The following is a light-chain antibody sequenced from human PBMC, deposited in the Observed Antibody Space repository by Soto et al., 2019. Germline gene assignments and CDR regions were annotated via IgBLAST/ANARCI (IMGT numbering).Light chain of an antibody. Sequence: QLVLSQPPSASGTPGQRVTISCSGSSSNVGANLVYWYQQFPGAAPKVLIYRDTQRPSGVPDRFSGSKSGTSASLAISGLRSEDEADYYCAAWDDSLSGLYVFGTGTKLTVL. CDR2: RDT. CDR3: AAWDDSLSGLYV. CDR1: SSNVGANL. V-gene: IGLV1-47*01. J-gene: IGLJ1*01.